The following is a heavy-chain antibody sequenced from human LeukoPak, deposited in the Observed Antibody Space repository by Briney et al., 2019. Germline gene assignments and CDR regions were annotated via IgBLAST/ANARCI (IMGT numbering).Heavy chain of an antibody. Sequence: PGRSLRLSCAASGSTFDGYAMHWVRQAPGKGLEWVSGISWNSGSIGYADSVKGRFTISRDNAKNSLYLQMNSLRAEDTALYYCAKDFYGDYGMDVWGQGTTVTVSS. D-gene: IGHD4-17*01. CDR1: GSTFDGYA. CDR2: ISWNSGSI. J-gene: IGHJ6*02. V-gene: IGHV3-9*01. CDR3: AKDFYGDYGMDV.